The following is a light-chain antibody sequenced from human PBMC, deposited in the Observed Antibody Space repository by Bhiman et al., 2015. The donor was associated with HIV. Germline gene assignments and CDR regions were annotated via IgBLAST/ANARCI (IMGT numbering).Light chain of an antibody. J-gene: IGLJ3*02. CDR1: SSDVGGYNY. V-gene: IGLV2-14*03. CDR3: ISYTSSITWV. Sequence: QSALTQPASVSGSPGQSITISCTGTSSDVGGYNYVSWYQQHPGKAPKLMIYDVSNRPSGVSDRFSGSKSGNTASLTISGLQAEDEADYYCISYTSSITWVFGGGTKLTVL. CDR2: DVS.